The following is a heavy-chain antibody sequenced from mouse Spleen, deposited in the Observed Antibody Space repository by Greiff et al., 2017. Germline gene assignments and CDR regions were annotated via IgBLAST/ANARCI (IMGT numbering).Heavy chain of an antibody. D-gene: IGHD2-14*01. J-gene: IGHJ3*01. CDR1: GYTFTSYG. Sequence: VKLMESGAELARPGASVKLSCKASGYTFTSYGISWVKQRTGQGLEWIGEIYPRSGNTYYNEKFKGKATLTADKSSSTAYMELRSLTSEDSAVYFCARSRDYYRYDDGGAWFAYWGQGTLVTVSA. V-gene: IGHV1-81*01. CDR3: ARSRDYYRYDDGGAWFAY. CDR2: IYPRSGNT.